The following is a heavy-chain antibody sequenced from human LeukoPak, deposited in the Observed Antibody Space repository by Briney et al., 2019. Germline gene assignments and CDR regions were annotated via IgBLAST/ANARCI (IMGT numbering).Heavy chain of an antibody. J-gene: IGHJ4*02. CDR2: MNPNSGNT. CDR3: AREVARDLDY. Sequence: GASVKVSCKASGYTFTDYYMHWVRQATGQGLEWMGWMNPNSGNTGYAQKFQGRVTITRNTSISTAYMELRSLRSDDTAVYYCAREVARDLDYWGQGTLVTVSS. V-gene: IGHV1-8*03. CDR1: GYTFTDYY.